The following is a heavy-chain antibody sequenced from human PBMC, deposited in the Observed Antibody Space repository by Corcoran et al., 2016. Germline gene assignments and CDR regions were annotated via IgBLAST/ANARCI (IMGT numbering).Heavy chain of an antibody. CDR2: INPSGGST. V-gene: IGHV1-46*01. CDR1: GYTFTSYY. CDR3: ARDRTVVPATRVDYYYGMDV. J-gene: IGHJ6*02. Sequence: QVQLVQSGAEVKKPGASVKVSCKASGYTFTSYYMHWVRQAPGQGLEWMGIINPSGGSTSYAQKFQGRVTMTRDTSTSTVYMELSSLRSEDTAVYYCARDRTVVPATRVDYYYGMDVWGQGTTFTVSS. D-gene: IGHD2-2*01.